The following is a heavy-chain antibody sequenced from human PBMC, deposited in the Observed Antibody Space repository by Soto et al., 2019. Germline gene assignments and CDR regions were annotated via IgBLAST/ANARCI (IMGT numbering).Heavy chain of an antibody. CDR2: IKSKTDGGTT. Sequence: GGSLRLSCAASGFTFSNAWMSWVRQAPGKGLEWVGRIKSKTDGGTTDYAAPVKGRFTISRDDSKNTLYLQMNSLKTEDTAVYYCTTSRDYGDYRGAVDYWGQGTLVTVSS. D-gene: IGHD4-17*01. CDR3: TTSRDYGDYRGAVDY. V-gene: IGHV3-15*01. J-gene: IGHJ4*02. CDR1: GFTFSNAW.